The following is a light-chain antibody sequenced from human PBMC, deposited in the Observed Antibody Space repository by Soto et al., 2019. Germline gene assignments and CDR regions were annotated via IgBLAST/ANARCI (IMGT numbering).Light chain of an antibody. CDR2: DVS. CDR1: SSDVGGYNY. J-gene: IGLJ2*01. Sequence: QSALTQPASVSGSPGQSITISCTGTSSDVGGYNYVSWYQQHPGKAPKLMIYDVSNRPSGVSNRFSGSKSGNTASLTISGLQPEDEADYYCSSYTSSILVFGGGTKVTVL. V-gene: IGLV2-14*03. CDR3: SSYTSSILV.